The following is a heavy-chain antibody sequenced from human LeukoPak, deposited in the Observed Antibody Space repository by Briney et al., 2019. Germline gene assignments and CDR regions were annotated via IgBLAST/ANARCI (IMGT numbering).Heavy chain of an antibody. J-gene: IGHJ4*02. V-gene: IGHV3-7*04. CDR1: GFTFSSYW. D-gene: IGHD1-1*01. Sequence: GGSLRLSCAASGFTFSSYWMGWVRQAPGKGLEWVANIKQDGSEKYYVGSVRGRFTISRDNAKNSLYLQMNSLRAEDTAVYYCARDSPGYLAYDSWGQGTLVTVSS. CDR2: IKQDGSEK. CDR3: ARDSPGYLAYDS.